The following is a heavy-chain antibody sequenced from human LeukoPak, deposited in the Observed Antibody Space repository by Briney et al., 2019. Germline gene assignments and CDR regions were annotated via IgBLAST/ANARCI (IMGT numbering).Heavy chain of an antibody. V-gene: IGHV4-39*01. J-gene: IGHJ3*02. Sequence: SGTLSLTCTVSGGSISSSSYYWGWIRQPPGKGLEWIGSIYYSGSIYYNPSLKSRVTISVDTSKNQFSLKLSSVTAADTAVYYCARVSSGPDAFDIWGQGTMVTVSS. CDR3: ARVSSGPDAFDI. CDR1: GGSISSSSYY. CDR2: IYYSGSI. D-gene: IGHD6-19*01.